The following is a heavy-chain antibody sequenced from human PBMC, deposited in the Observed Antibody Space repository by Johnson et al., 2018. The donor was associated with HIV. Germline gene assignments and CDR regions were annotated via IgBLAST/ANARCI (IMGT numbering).Heavy chain of an antibody. CDR1: GFTFSSYG. V-gene: IGHV3-30*18. CDR2: ISYDGSNK. CDR3: AKSLLRTGPWIQLWLGAFDI. D-gene: IGHD5-18*01. J-gene: IGHJ3*02. Sequence: VQLVESGGGVVQPGRSLRLSCAASGFTFSSYGMHWVRQAPGKGLEWVAVISYDGSNKYYADSVKGRFTISRDNSKNTLYLQMNSLSAEDTAVYYCAKSLLRTGPWIQLWLGAFDIWGQGTMVTVSS.